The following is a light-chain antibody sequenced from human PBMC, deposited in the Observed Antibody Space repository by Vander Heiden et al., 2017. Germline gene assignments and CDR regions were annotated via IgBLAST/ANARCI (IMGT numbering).Light chain of an antibody. CDR1: QSVSSY. CDR2: DAS. Sequence: IVFTQSPATLSLSPGERATLSCRASQSVSSYLAWYQQKPGQAPRLLIFDASNRATGIPARFSGSGSGTDFTLTISSLEPEDFALYHCQQRSNWPLTFGGGTKVEIK. J-gene: IGKJ4*01. CDR3: QQRSNWPLT. V-gene: IGKV3-11*01.